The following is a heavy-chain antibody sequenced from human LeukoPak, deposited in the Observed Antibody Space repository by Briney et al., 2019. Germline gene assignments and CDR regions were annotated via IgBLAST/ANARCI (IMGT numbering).Heavy chain of an antibody. Sequence: PGGSLRLSCAASGFSFSNYGMSWVRQAPGKGLEWVSSISSGGDNTYYADSVRGRFTISRDNSKNTLYLQLNSLRAEDTAAYYCAKSHRRHCSTTTCDDEGDYWGQGTLVTVSS. J-gene: IGHJ4*02. CDR1: GFSFSNYG. D-gene: IGHD2-2*01. CDR3: AKSHRRHCSTTTCDDEGDY. CDR2: ISSGGDNT. V-gene: IGHV3-23*01.